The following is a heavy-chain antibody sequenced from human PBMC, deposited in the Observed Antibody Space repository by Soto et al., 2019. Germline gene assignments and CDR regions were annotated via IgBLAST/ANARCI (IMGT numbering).Heavy chain of an antibody. CDR1: GYTFTNYG. CDR3: ARCYCSVGSCFSCWHFDL. CDR2: ISAYNGNT. J-gene: IGHJ2*01. D-gene: IGHD2-15*01. V-gene: IGHV1-18*01. Sequence: QVQLVQSGSEVKKPGASVKVSCKASGYTFTNYGMSCVRQAPGQGLEWMGWISAYNGNTNHAQNFQGRVTMTTDTSTNTTYMGLGSLRSYDTAVYYCARCYCSVGSCFSCWHFDLWGRGGLVTVSS.